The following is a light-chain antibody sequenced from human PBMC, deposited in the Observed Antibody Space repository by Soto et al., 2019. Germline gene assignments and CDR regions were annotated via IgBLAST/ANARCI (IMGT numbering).Light chain of an antibody. Sequence: DIQMTQSPSSLSASVGGRVSITCQASQDIRTSLSWFQQKPGRAPKHLIYGASNLETGVPSRFRGSGSGTDFTFTISSLQPEDIATYYCQHYHNLPPFTFGPGTKVDIQ. CDR1: QDIRTS. V-gene: IGKV1-33*01. CDR2: GAS. J-gene: IGKJ3*01. CDR3: QHYHNLPPFT.